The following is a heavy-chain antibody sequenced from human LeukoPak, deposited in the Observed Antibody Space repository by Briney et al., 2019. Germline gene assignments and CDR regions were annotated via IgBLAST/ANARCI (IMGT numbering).Heavy chain of an antibody. CDR3: AKRAPMVRGRTDYQYGMDV. CDR2: ISGSAGDT. Sequence: GGSLRLSCAGSGFTFSSYAMTWVRQGPGKGLEWVSAISGSAGDTYYADSVKGRFTISRDNSKNTLYMQMNSLGAEDTAVYYCAKRAPMVRGRTDYQYGMDVWGQGTTVTVSS. D-gene: IGHD3-10*01. CDR1: GFTFSSYA. J-gene: IGHJ6*02. V-gene: IGHV3-23*01.